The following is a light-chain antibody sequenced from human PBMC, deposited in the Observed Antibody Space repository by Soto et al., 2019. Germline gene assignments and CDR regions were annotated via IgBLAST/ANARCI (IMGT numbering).Light chain of an antibody. V-gene: IGKV1-39*01. CDR3: QQSYSTTWS. Sequence: DIQMTQSPSSLSAAVGDRVTITCRASQSISSYLNWYQQKPGKAPKLLIYAASSLQSGVPSRFGGGRSGTDFTLTISSLQRKDFETYDCQQSYSTTWSFGQGTKVEIK. CDR2: AAS. J-gene: IGKJ1*01. CDR1: QSISSY.